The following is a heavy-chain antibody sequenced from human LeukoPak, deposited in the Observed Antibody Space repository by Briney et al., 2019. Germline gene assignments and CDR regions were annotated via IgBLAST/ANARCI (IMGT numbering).Heavy chain of an antibody. CDR3: AKGVSGTGDY. CDR2: IYYSGST. J-gene: IGHJ4*02. CDR1: GGSLSSYY. V-gene: IGHV4-59*01. D-gene: IGHD1-1*01. Sequence: SETLSLTCTVSGGSLSSYYWSWIRQRPGKGLEWIGYIYYSGSTNYNPSLKSRVTISVDTSKNQFSLKLSSVTAADTAVYYCAKGVSGTGDYWGQGTLVTVSS.